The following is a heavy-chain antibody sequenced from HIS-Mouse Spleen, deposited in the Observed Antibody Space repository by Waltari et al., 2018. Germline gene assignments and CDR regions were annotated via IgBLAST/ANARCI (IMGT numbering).Heavy chain of an antibody. V-gene: IGHV4-39*07. Sequence: QLQLQESGPGLVKPSETLSLTCTVSGGSISSSSYYWGWIRQPPGKGLGWIGSIYYSGRTDDNPSLKSRVTRSVDTSKNQFSRKLSSVTAADTAVYYCAREIPYSSSWYDWYFDLWGRGTLVTVSS. CDR2: IYYSGRT. CDR1: GGSISSSSYY. D-gene: IGHD6-13*01. J-gene: IGHJ2*01. CDR3: AREIPYSSSWYDWYFDL.